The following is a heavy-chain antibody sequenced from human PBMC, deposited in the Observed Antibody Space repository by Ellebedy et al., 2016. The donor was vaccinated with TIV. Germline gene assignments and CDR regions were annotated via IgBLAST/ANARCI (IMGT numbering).Heavy chain of an antibody. CDR1: GFTFSTYG. CDR3: ARDYISGIYRNWFDP. CDR2: IWYDGSKE. Sequence: GGSLRLXXAASGFTFSTYGMHWVRQAPGKGLEWVAIIWYDGSKEHYADSVKGRFTISRDNSKNTLYLQLTSLRAEDTAVYYCARDYISGIYRNWFDPWGQGMLVTVSS. V-gene: IGHV3-33*01. J-gene: IGHJ5*02. D-gene: IGHD3-16*01.